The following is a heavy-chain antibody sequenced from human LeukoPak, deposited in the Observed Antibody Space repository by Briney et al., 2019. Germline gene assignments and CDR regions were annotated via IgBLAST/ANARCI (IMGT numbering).Heavy chain of an antibody. D-gene: IGHD1-1*01. J-gene: IGHJ4*03. CDR3: ARGPTTSEAGYFDF. V-gene: IGHV4-34*01. CDR1: GESFSAYY. CDR2: INHRGDT. Sequence: SETLSLTCAVYGESFSAYYCSWIRQSPGKGLEWIAEINHRGDTNYNPSVKSRVTISIDTSKNQFSLKVRSLTAADTAVYYCARGPTTSEAGYFDFWGQGTLVTVSS.